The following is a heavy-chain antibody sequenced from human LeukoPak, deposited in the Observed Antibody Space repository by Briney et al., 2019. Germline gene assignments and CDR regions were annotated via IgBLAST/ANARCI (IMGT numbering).Heavy chain of an antibody. V-gene: IGHV3-13*01. J-gene: IGHJ3*02. Sequence: GGSLRLSCAASGFTFSSYDMHWVRQATGKGLEWVSAIGTAGDTYYPGSVKGRFTISRENAKNSLYLQMNSLRAGDTAVYYCARTRSGSYDYAFDIWGQGTMVPVSS. CDR1: GFTFSSYD. D-gene: IGHD1-26*01. CDR2: IGTAGDT. CDR3: ARTRSGSYDYAFDI.